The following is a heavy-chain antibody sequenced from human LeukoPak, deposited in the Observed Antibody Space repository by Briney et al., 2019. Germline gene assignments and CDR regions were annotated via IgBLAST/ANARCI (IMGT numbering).Heavy chain of an antibody. CDR2: IYYSGST. J-gene: IGHJ4*02. CDR3: ATEVLWFGELLTGMALWYFDY. V-gene: IGHV4-39*01. D-gene: IGHD3-10*01. CDR1: GGSISSSSYY. Sequence: SQTLSLTCTVSGGSISSSSYYWGWIRQPPGKGLEWIGSIYYSGSTYYNPSLKSRVTISVDTSKNQFSLKLSSVTAVDTAVYYCATEVLWFGELLTGMALWYFDYWGQGTLVTVSS.